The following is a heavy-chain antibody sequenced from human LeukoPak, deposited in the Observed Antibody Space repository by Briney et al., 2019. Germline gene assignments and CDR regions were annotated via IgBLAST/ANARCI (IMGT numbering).Heavy chain of an antibody. CDR2: MNPNSGNT. CDR3: ARSSVGARRRIDY. V-gene: IGHV1-8*01. D-gene: IGHD1-26*01. J-gene: IGHJ4*02. CDR1: GYTFTSYD. Sequence: GASVTVSFKASGYTFTSYDINWVRQATGQGLEWMGWMNPNSGNTGYAQKFQGRVTMTRSTSINTAYMELNSLTSEDTAVYYCARSSVGARRRIDYWGQGTLVTVS.